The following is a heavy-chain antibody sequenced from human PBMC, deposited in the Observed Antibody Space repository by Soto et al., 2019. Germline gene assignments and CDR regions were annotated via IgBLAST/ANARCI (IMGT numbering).Heavy chain of an antibody. V-gene: IGHV1-3*01. Sequence: QVQLVQSGAEVKKPGASVKVSCTASGYTFTSYAMHWVRQAPGQRLEWMGWINAGSGNTKYSQKFQGRVAITRDTSASTAYMELISLRSEDTAIYYCARDLTMVRGVIYYMDVWGKGTTVTVSS. D-gene: IGHD3-10*01. CDR2: INAGSGNT. CDR3: ARDLTMVRGVIYYMDV. J-gene: IGHJ6*03. CDR1: GYTFTSYA.